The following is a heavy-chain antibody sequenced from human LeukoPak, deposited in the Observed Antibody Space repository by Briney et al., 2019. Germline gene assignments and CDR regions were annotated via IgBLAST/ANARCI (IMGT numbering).Heavy chain of an antibody. V-gene: IGHV3-11*01. D-gene: IGHD2-15*01. CDR3: ARDDIVVVVAATSDAFDI. Sequence: GGSLRLSCTASGFIFSDYYMSWIRQAPGKGLEWVSYISSSGSTIYYADSVKGRFTISRDNAKNSLFLQMNSLRAEDTAVYYCARDDIVVVVAATSDAFDIWGQGTMVTVSS. J-gene: IGHJ3*02. CDR2: ISSSGSTI. CDR1: GFIFSDYY.